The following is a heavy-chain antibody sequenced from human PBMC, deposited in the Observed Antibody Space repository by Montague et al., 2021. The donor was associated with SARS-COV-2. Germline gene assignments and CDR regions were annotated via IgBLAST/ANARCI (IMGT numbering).Heavy chain of an antibody. CDR3: ATYPAVYSSSWYHFDY. V-gene: IGHV1-24*01. CDR2: FDPGDGET. Sequence: SVKVSCKVSGYTLTELSMHWVRQAPGKGLEWMGGFDPGDGETIYAQKFQGRVTMTEDTSTDTAYMELSSLRSEDTALYHCATYPAVYSSSWYHFDYWGQGTLVTVSS. D-gene: IGHD6-13*01. CDR1: GYTLTELS. J-gene: IGHJ4*02.